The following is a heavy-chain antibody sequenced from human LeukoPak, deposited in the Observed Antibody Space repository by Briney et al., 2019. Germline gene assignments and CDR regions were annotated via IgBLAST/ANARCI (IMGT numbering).Heavy chain of an antibody. D-gene: IGHD3-22*01. J-gene: IGHJ4*02. CDR1: GYSFTNYG. CDR2: VSGINGNT. V-gene: IGHV1-18*01. Sequence: ASVKASCKTSGYSFTNYGISWVRQAPGKGLEWMGWVSGINGNTKYAQSLQGRVLMTTDTSTTTGHMELRSQRSDDTAVYFCARVQDADMIVEDFWGQGTLVIVSS. CDR3: ARVQDADMIVEDF.